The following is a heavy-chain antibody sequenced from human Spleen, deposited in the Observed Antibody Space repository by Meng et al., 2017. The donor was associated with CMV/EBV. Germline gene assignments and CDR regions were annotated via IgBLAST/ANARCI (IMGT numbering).Heavy chain of an antibody. J-gene: IGHJ5*02. Sequence: GESLKISCAASGFTFSSYSMNWVRQAPGKGLEWVSYISSSSSTIYYADSVKGRFTISRDKAKNPLYLQMNSLRAEDTAVYYCARGRDDWLDPWGQGTLVTVSS. D-gene: IGHD2-15*01. CDR1: GFTFSSYS. CDR2: ISSSSSTI. V-gene: IGHV3-48*01. CDR3: ARGRDDWLDP.